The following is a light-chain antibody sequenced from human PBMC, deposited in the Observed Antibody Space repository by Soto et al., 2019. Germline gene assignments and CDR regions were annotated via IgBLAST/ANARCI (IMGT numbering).Light chain of an antibody. CDR1: QSVGSY. J-gene: IGKJ4*01. Sequence: EIVLTQSPATLSLSPGERATLSCRASQSVGSYLGWYQQKPGQAPRLLIYDASNRATGIPARFSGSGYGTDFTLSISSLEPEDFAVYYCQQRSNWPPSLSFGGGTKVDIK. CDR3: QQRSNWPPSLS. V-gene: IGKV3-11*01. CDR2: DAS.